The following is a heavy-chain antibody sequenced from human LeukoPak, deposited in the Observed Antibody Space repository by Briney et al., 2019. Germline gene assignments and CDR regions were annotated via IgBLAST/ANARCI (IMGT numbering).Heavy chain of an antibody. V-gene: IGHV3-9*01. CDR3: TRANWGNAFDI. D-gene: IGHD7-27*01. Sequence: GGSLRLSCAASGFTLADYTTHWVRLGPVKGLEWVSGISRSSDPIAYADSVKGRFTVSRDNAKNSLYLQMNSLTIEDTALYYCTRANWGNAFDIWGQGTLVTVSS. CDR2: ISRSSDPI. CDR1: GFTLADYT. J-gene: IGHJ3*02.